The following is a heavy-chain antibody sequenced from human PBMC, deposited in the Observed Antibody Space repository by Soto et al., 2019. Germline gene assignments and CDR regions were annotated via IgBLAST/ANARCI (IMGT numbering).Heavy chain of an antibody. V-gene: IGHV1-69*01. CDR3: ASGYSSGLFDY. D-gene: IGHD6-19*01. J-gene: IGHJ4*02. CDR1: GGTFSSHE. Sequence: QVQLVQSGAEVQKPGSSVKVSCKASGGTFSSHEISWVRQAPGQGLEWMGGIIPIFGTANYAQKFQGRVMIAADESTITAYMELSSLRSEDTAVYYCASGYSSGLFDYWGQGTLVTVSS. CDR2: IIPIFGTA.